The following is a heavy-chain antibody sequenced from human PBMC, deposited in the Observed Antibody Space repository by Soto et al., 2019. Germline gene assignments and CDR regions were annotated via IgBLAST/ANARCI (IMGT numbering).Heavy chain of an antibody. Sequence: SETLSLTCSVSGGSISNYCWSWIRQPAGKGLEWIGYICSSKASTYYNPSLKSRVTISVDTSKNQFSLKLSSVTAADTAVYYCARGPPHYYDSSGYYYQDYWGQGTLVTVSS. J-gene: IGHJ4*02. D-gene: IGHD3-22*01. CDR2: ICSSKAST. CDR1: GGSISNYC. CDR3: ARGPPHYYDSSGYYYQDY. V-gene: IGHV4-4*08.